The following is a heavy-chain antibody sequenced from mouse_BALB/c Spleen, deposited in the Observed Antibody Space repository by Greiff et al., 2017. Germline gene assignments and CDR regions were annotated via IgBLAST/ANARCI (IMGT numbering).Heavy chain of an antibody. Sequence: VQLQESGPGLVQPSQSLSITCTVSGFSLTSYGVHWVRQSPGKGLEWLGVIWSGGSTDYNAAFISRLSISKDNSKSQVFFKMNSLQADDTAIYYCARNSPHYYGSSSYAMDYWGQGTSVTVSS. D-gene: IGHD1-1*01. CDR1: GFSLTSYG. CDR2: IWSGGST. J-gene: IGHJ4*01. V-gene: IGHV2-4-1*01. CDR3: ARNSPHYYGSSSYAMDY.